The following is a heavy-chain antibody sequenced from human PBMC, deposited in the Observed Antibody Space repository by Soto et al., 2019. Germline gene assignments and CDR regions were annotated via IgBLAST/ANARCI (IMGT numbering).Heavy chain of an antibody. CDR3: ARHPPYISRWRSWYFDY. Sequence: SETLSLTCTVSGGSISSYYWSWIRQPPGKGLEWIGYIYYSGSTNYNPSLKSRVTISVDTSKNQFSLKLSSVTAADTAVYYCARHPPYISRWRSWYFDYWGQGTLVTVSS. V-gene: IGHV4-59*08. CDR1: GGSISSYY. D-gene: IGHD6-13*01. J-gene: IGHJ4*02. CDR2: IYYSGST.